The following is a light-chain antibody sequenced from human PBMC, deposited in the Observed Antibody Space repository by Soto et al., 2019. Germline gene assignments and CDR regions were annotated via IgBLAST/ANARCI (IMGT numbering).Light chain of an antibody. Sequence: DIQMTQSPSTLSASVGDRVTITCRASQGIYSWIAWYQQKPGRAPKLLIYAASNLQSGVPVRFSGSGSGTDFILSINSLQPEDFAVYYCQQYGSSGTFGQGTKVDI. CDR3: QQYGSSGT. V-gene: IGKV1-12*01. J-gene: IGKJ1*01. CDR2: AAS. CDR1: QGIYSW.